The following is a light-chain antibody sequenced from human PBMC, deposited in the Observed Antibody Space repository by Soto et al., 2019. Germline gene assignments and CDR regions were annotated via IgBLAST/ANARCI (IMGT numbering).Light chain of an antibody. V-gene: IGKV3-20*01. Sequence: EIVLTQSPGTLSLSPGERATLSCRASQSVSSDYLSWYQQKPGQPPRLLIYGASYRATGIPDRFSGGGSGTDFTLTISRLEAQDFAVYYSQQYGSTPPVTFGGGTKVEIK. CDR2: GAS. CDR3: QQYGSTPPVT. J-gene: IGKJ4*01. CDR1: QSVSSDY.